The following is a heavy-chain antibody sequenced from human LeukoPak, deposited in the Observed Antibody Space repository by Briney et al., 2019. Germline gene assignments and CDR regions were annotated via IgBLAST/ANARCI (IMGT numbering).Heavy chain of an antibody. D-gene: IGHD6-19*01. Sequence: GGSLRLSCAASGFSFSDFSMNWVRQAPGKGLEWLSYISFSGRTTNYADSVKGRFTISTDNAKNSLFLQMTSPRAEDTAVYYCAKDAPVARDHWGRETGVSVS. CDR1: GFSFSDFS. CDR2: ISFSGRTT. J-gene: IGHJ4*02. V-gene: IGHV3-48*01. CDR3: AKDAPVARDH.